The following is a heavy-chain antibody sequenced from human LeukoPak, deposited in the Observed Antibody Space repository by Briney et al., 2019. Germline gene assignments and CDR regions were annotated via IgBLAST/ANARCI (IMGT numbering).Heavy chain of an antibody. V-gene: IGHV1-8*03. CDR3: ARDHGVTVTIFGVVISWFDP. J-gene: IGHJ5*02. CDR2: MNPNSGNT. Sequence: ASVKVSCKASGYTFTSYDINWVRQATGQGLEWMGWMNPNSGNTGYAQKFQGRVTITRDTSASTAYMELSSLRSEDTAVYYCARDHGVTVTIFGVVISWFDPWGQGTLVTVSS. D-gene: IGHD3-3*01. CDR1: GYTFTSYD.